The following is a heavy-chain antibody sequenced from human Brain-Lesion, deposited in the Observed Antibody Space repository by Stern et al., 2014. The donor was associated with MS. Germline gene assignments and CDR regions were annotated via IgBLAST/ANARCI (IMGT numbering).Heavy chain of an antibody. Sequence: QLVESGPGLVKPSETLSLTCTVAGGSVSSTSYAWAWIRQPPGKGLEWIGTIYYSGNTYYSPSLKSRLTISLDTSKNTFSLQLSSVTAADTAVYYCAGEEDIRYCSGGSCTGNWFDPWGQGTLVTVSS. V-gene: IGHV4-39*01. CDR1: GGSVSSTSYA. D-gene: IGHD2-15*01. CDR2: IYYSGNT. CDR3: AGEEDIRYCSGGSCTGNWFDP. J-gene: IGHJ5*02.